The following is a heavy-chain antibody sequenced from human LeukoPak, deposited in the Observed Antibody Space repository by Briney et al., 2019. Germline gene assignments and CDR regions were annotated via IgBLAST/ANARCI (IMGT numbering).Heavy chain of an antibody. CDR2: MYNSGST. Sequence: SETLSLTCSVSGGSISNYYWSWIRQPPGKGLEWIGYMYNSGSTNYNPSLKSRVTICEDTSKNQFSLKVTSVTAADTAVYYCARHGGGYSFDYWGQGTLVTVSS. J-gene: IGHJ4*02. CDR3: ARHGGGYSFDY. D-gene: IGHD5-24*01. V-gene: IGHV4-59*08. CDR1: GGSISNYY.